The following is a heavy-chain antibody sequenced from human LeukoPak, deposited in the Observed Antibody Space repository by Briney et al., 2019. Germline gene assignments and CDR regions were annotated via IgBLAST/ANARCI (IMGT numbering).Heavy chain of an antibody. D-gene: IGHD3-10*01. CDR2: VSPSSSTM. J-gene: IGHJ3*02. CDR1: GFTFSSYS. CDR3: SLSGDNDAFDI. V-gene: IGHV3-48*01. Sequence: GGSLRLSCAASGFTFSSYSMNWVRQAPGKGLEWVSYVSPSSSTMFYADSVKGRFTISRDNSKNTLYLQMNSLRAEDTAVYYCSLSGDNDAFDIWGQGTKVTVSS.